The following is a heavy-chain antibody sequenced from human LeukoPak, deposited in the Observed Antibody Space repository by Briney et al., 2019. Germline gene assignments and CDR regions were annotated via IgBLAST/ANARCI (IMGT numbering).Heavy chain of an antibody. D-gene: IGHD2-2*01. J-gene: IGHJ5*02. Sequence: PSETLSLTCTVSGGSISSYYWNWIRKPAGKGLEWIGRMYSSGETNYNPPLRSRVTMSIDTSKNHFSLRLNPVTAADTAVYYCARGGLVVVPGSIAGFDPWGQGTLVTVSS. CDR3: ARGGLVVVPGSIAGFDP. CDR2: MYSSGET. V-gene: IGHV4-4*07. CDR1: GGSISSYY.